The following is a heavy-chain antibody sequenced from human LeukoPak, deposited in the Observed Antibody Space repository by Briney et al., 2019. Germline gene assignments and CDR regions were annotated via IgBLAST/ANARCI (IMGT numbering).Heavy chain of an antibody. V-gene: IGHV4-39*01. CDR3: ARHYLSDGILSTFDP. CDR1: GGSISSSPYY. CDR2: IYYRGST. D-gene: IGHD2-2*01. Sequence: SETLSLTCTASGGSISSSPYYWGWIRQPPGKGLEWIGTIYYRGSTYSNPSLNSRVTISLDTSKNQFSLRLRSVTTADTALYYCARHYLSDGILSTFDPWGQGTLVTVSS. J-gene: IGHJ5*02.